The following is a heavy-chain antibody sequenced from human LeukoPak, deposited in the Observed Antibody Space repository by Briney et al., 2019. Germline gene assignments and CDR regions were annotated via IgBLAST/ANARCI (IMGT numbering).Heavy chain of an antibody. CDR3: ARNYYDSSGPFDY. CDR1: GGSFSGYY. Sequence: SETLSLTCAVYGGSFSGYYWSWIRQPPGKGLEWIGEINHSGSTNYNPSLKSRVTMSVDTSKNQFSLKLSSVTAADTAVYYCARNYYDSSGPFDYWGQGTLVTVSS. D-gene: IGHD3-22*01. CDR2: INHSGST. V-gene: IGHV4-34*01. J-gene: IGHJ4*02.